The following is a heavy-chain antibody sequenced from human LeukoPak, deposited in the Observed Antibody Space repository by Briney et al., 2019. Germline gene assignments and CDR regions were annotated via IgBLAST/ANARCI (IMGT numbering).Heavy chain of an antibody. V-gene: IGHV3-23*01. Sequence: PGGSLRFSCAASGFTFSNYAMTWTRQAPGKGLAWLSTISRSGGSTYYADSVRGRFTISRDISKNTLYLQMNSLRAEDTAVYCCAKGNYGHYLAMDVWGQGTTVTVSS. CDR1: GFTFSNYA. CDR2: ISRSGGST. D-gene: IGHD4-17*01. J-gene: IGHJ6*02. CDR3: AKGNYGHYLAMDV.